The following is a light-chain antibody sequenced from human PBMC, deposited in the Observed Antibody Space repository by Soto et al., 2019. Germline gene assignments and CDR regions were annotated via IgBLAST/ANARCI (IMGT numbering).Light chain of an antibody. J-gene: IGKJ4*01. V-gene: IGKV3-15*01. CDR3: QQYGSSQLT. CDR2: GAS. CDR1: QSVATN. Sequence: EIVMTQSPATLSVSPGERATLSCRASQSVATNLAWYQQKPGQPPRLLIYGASTRATGIPARFSGSGSGTDFTLTISRLEPEDFAVYYCQQYGSSQLTFGGGTKVDIK.